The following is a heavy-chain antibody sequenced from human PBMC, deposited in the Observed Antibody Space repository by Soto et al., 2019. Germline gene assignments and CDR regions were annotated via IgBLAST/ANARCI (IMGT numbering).Heavy chain of an antibody. CDR3: ARTMVRGVIRESQDFDY. Sequence: SVKVSFKASGGTFSSYAISWVRQAPGQELEWMGGIIPIFGTANYAQKFQGRVTITADKSTSTAYMELSSLRSEDTAVYYCARTMVRGVIRESQDFDYWGQGTLVTVSS. V-gene: IGHV1-69*06. CDR1: GGTFSSYA. D-gene: IGHD3-10*01. CDR2: IIPIFGTA. J-gene: IGHJ4*02.